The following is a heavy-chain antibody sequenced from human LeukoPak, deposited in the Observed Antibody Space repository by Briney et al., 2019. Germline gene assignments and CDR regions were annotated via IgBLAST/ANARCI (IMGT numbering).Heavy chain of an antibody. CDR1: GGSVSSYY. CDR2: IYTSGST. CDR3: ARGAHYYDSSGYYYTVITDY. D-gene: IGHD3-22*01. J-gene: IGHJ4*02. V-gene: IGHV4-4*07. Sequence: PSETLSLTCTVSGGSVSSYYWSWIRQPAGKGLEWIGRIYTSGSTNYNPSLKSRVTMSVDTSKNQFSLKLSSVTAADTAVYYCARGAHYYDSSGYYYTVITDYWGQGTLVTVSS.